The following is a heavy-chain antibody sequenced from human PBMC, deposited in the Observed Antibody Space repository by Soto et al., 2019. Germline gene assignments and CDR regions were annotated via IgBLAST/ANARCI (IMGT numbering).Heavy chain of an antibody. CDR1: GFSLTTSGVG. V-gene: IGHV2-5*02. CDR3: AHRILRTVFGLVTTTAIYFDF. Sequence: QITLNESGPTVVNPAETLTLTCTFSGFSLTTSGVGVGWIRQSPGKAPEWLALIYWDDDKRYSASLKSRLTITQDTSKNQVGLTMASVDPADTATYYCAHRILRTVFGLVTTTAIYFDFWGQGTPVVVSS. CDR2: IYWDDDK. D-gene: IGHD3-3*01. J-gene: IGHJ4*02.